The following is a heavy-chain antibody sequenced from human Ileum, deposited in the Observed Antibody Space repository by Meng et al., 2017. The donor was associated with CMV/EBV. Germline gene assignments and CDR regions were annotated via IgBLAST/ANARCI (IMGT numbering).Heavy chain of an antibody. CDR2: IYYNGIT. Sequence: VHHQESGPVLVKPSPTLSLTCTVSRASITNDEYYWSWIRQPPGKGLEWIGYIYYNGITSYNPSLKSRIAILVDTSKSQFSLIVSSVTAADTAVYYGAKYSGPSRWFDPWGQGTLVTVSS. CDR3: AKYSGPSRWFDP. CDR1: RASITNDEYY. V-gene: IGHV4-30-4*01. D-gene: IGHD5-12*01. J-gene: IGHJ5*02.